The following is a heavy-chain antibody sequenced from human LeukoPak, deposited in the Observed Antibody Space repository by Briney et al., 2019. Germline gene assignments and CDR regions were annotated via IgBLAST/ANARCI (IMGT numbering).Heavy chain of an antibody. CDR2: VSGSGGST. CDR1: GFTFSSYA. D-gene: IGHD6-13*01. CDR3: AKALEEETVIALDS. V-gene: IGHV3-23*01. J-gene: IGHJ4*02. Sequence: QPGGSLRLSCAASGFTFSSYAMSWVRQAPGKGLEWVSAVSGSGGSTYYADSVKGRFTISRDNSKNTLYLQMNSLRAEDTSIYFCAKALEEETVIALDSCGQGTLVTVSA.